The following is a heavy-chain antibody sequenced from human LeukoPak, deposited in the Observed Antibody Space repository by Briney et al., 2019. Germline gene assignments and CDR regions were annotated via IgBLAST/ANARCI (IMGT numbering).Heavy chain of an antibody. Sequence: PGGSLRLSCAASGFTVSSYSMNWVRQAPGKGLEWVSVIYSDGSTYYAESVRGRFTISRDNSKNTLYLQMNSLRVEDTAVYYCARSSGTDSGWWYWFDPWGQGTLVTVSS. CDR1: GFTVSSYS. CDR2: IYSDGST. D-gene: IGHD6-19*01. V-gene: IGHV3-53*01. CDR3: ARSSGTDSGWWYWFDP. J-gene: IGHJ5*02.